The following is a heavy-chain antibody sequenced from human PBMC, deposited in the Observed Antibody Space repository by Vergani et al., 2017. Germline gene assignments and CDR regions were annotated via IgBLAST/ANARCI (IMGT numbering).Heavy chain of an antibody. D-gene: IGHD3-10*01. CDR2: IYYSGST. CDR1: GGSISSGGYY. Sequence: QVQLQESGPGLVKPSQTLSLTCTVSGGSISSGGYYWSWIRQHPGKGLEWIGYIYYSGSTYYNPSLKSRVTISVDTSKNQFSLKLSSVTAADTVVYYCARDTRFETNWFDPWGQGTLVTVSS. CDR3: ARDTRFETNWFDP. V-gene: IGHV4-31*03. J-gene: IGHJ5*02.